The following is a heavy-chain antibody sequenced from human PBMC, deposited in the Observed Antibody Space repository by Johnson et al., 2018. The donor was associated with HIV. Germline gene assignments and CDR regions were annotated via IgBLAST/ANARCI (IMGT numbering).Heavy chain of an antibody. CDR3: ARAGVVDSYGSWKAFDI. V-gene: IGHV3-30*03. D-gene: IGHD3-10*01. CDR2: ISFAGTKN. CDR1: QFTFSGHG. Sequence: MQLVESGGGVVQPGRSLRLSCAASQFTFSGHGMHWVRQAPGKGLEWVAAISFAGTKNHYANSVRGRFTISRDNSKNTLYLQMNSLRADDTALYYCARAGVVDSYGSWKAFDIWGQGTLVTVSS. J-gene: IGHJ3*02.